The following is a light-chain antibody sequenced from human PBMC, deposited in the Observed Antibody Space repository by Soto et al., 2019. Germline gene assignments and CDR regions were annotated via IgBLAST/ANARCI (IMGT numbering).Light chain of an antibody. Sequence: DIQMTQSPSALSASVGDRVTITCRASQSISSYLSWYQQKPGKAPQLLIYAASTLQSGVPSRFSGRGSGTDFTLTIRGLQPEDFATYFCQQSYSIVWTFGQGTNVEV. V-gene: IGKV1-39*01. CDR2: AAS. CDR1: QSISSY. J-gene: IGKJ1*01. CDR3: QQSYSIVWT.